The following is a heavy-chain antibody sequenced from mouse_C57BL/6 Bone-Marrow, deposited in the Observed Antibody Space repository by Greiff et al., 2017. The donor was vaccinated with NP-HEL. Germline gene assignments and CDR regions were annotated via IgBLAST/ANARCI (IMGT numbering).Heavy chain of an antibody. V-gene: IGHV1-15*01. CDR1: GYTFTDYE. CDR2: IDPETGGT. CDR3: TRYEHQITPVDY. J-gene: IGHJ2*01. Sequence: QVQLQQSGAELVRPGASVTLSCKASGYTFTDYEMHWVKQTPVHGLEWIGAIDPETGGTAYNQKFKGKAILTADKSSSTAYMELRSLTSEDSAVYYCTRYEHQITPVDYWGQGTTLTVSS. D-gene: IGHD1-1*01.